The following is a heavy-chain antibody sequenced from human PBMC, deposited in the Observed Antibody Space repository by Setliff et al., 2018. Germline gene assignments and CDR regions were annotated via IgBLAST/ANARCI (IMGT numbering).Heavy chain of an antibody. V-gene: IGHV4-34*01. J-gene: IGHJ4*02. CDR2: VNDSGSA. CDR1: GGSFRGFY. Sequence: SETLSLTCAVYGGSFRGFYWTWIRQPPGKGLEWIGDVNDSGSANYKPSLKSRLTISRDTSKNQLSLNLSSVTAADTAVYYCARSFSRREKFLLDYWGQGALVT. CDR3: ARSFSRREKFLLDY.